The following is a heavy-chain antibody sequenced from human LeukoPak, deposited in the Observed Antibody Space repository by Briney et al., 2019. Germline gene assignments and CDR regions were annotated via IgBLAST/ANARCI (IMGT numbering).Heavy chain of an antibody. D-gene: IGHD2-2*02. Sequence: ASVKVSCKSSGYTFNNYGISWLRQAPGLGLEWLGWISPYNGNTHYAQNLQGRVTLTTGTSTGTAYMELRSLRSDDTAIYYCARDQGVPAAIMWFDPWGQGTLVTVSS. CDR1: GYTFNNYG. CDR3: ARDQGVPAAIMWFDP. J-gene: IGHJ5*02. CDR2: ISPYNGNT. V-gene: IGHV1-18*01.